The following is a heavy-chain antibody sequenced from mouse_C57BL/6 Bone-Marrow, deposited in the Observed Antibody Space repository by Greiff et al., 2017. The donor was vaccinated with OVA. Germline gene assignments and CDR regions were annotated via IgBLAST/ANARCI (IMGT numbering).Heavy chain of an antibody. CDR2: IDPSDSYT. Sequence: QVQLQQPGAELVMPGASVKLSCKASGYTFTSYWMHWVKQRPGQGLEWIGEIDPSDSYTNYNQKFKGKSPLTVDKSSSTAYMQLSSLTSEDSAVYYCARRRYFDYWGQGTTLTVSS. CDR1: GYTFTSYW. J-gene: IGHJ2*01. CDR3: ARRRYFDY. V-gene: IGHV1-69*01.